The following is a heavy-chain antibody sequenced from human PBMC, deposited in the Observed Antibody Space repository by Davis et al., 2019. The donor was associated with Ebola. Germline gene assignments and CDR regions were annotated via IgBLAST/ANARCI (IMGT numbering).Heavy chain of an antibody. Sequence: GESLKISCAASGFSFSSYWMSWVRQAPGKGLEWVASIKQDGSEKYYVDSVKGRFTISRDNAKNSLYLQMISLRAEDTAVYYCLYGMDVWGQGTTVTVSS. CDR3: LYGMDV. J-gene: IGHJ6*02. V-gene: IGHV3-7*01. CDR2: IKQDGSEK. CDR1: GFSFSSYW.